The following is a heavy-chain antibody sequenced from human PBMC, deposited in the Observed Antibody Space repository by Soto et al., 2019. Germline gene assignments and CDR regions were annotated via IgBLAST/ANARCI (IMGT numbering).Heavy chain of an antibody. J-gene: IGHJ5*01. V-gene: IGHV4-34*01. Sequence: QVQLPQWGAGLLKPSETLSLTCAVYGGSFSGHSWTWIRQSPGKGLEWIGDINHSGRVTYSPSRKSRVTISLDTSKNQFSLTLSAVTAADTAMYYCSTRAYDTNGYYRFDPWGQGTLVTVSS. CDR2: INHSGRV. D-gene: IGHD3-22*01. CDR3: STRAYDTNGYYRFDP. CDR1: GGSFSGHS.